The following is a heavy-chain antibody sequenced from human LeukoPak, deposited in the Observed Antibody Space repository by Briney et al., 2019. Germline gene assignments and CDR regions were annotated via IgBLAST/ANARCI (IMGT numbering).Heavy chain of an antibody. V-gene: IGHV1-46*01. J-gene: IGHJ6*03. D-gene: IGHD4-17*01. CDR1: GYTFTSYY. CDR2: INPSGGST. Sequence: ASVKVSCKASGYTFTSYYMHWVRQAPGQGLEWMGIINPSGGSTSYAQKFQGRVTMTRDMSTSTDYMELRSLRSDDTAVYYCARERDYVGYYYYMDVWGKGTTVTVSS. CDR3: ARERDYVGYYYYMDV.